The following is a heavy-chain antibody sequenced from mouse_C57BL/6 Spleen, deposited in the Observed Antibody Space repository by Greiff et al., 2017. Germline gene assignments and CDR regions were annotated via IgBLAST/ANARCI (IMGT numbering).Heavy chain of an antibody. CDR3: ARDTPTVVAHWYFDV. D-gene: IGHD1-1*01. Sequence: EVQVVESEGGLVQPGSSMKLSCTASGFTFSDYYMAWVRQVPEKGLEWVANINYDGSSTYYLDSLKSRFIISRDNAKNILYLQMSSLKSEDTATYYCARDTPTVVAHWYFDVWGTGTTVTVSS. J-gene: IGHJ1*03. V-gene: IGHV5-16*01. CDR2: INYDGSST. CDR1: GFTFSDYY.